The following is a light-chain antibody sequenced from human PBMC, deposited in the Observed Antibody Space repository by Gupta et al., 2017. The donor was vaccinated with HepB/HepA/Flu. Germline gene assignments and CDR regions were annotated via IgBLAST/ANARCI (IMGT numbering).Light chain of an antibody. CDR2: AAS. Sequence: DIQMTQSPSSLSASVGDRVTITCRASQSISSYLTWYQQKPEKAPKLLIYAASSLQSGVPSRFSGSGSGTDFTLTISSLQPEDFATYYCQQSYSTFLTFGQGTKVEIK. J-gene: IGKJ1*01. CDR1: QSISSY. CDR3: QQSYSTFLT. V-gene: IGKV1-39*01.